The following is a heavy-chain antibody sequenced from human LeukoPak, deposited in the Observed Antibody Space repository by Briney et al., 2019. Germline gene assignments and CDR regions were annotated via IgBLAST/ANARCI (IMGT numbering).Heavy chain of an antibody. CDR2: ISWNSGSI. V-gene: IGHV3-9*01. CDR3: ARGDSSGYYHTSGFDP. D-gene: IGHD3-22*01. CDR1: GFTFDDYA. J-gene: IGHJ5*02. Sequence: GGSLRLSCAASGFTFDDYAMHWVRQAPGKGLEWVSGISWNSGSIGYADSVKGRFTISRDNAKNTLYLQMNSLRAEDTAVYYCARGDSSGYYHTSGFDPWGQGTLVTVSS.